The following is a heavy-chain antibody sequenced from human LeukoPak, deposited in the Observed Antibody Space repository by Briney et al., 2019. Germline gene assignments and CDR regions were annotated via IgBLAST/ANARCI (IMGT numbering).Heavy chain of an antibody. V-gene: IGHV3-30*18. Sequence: PGGSLRLSCAASGFTFSSYGMHWVRQAPGKGLGWVAVISYDGSNKYYADSVKGRFTISRDNSKNTLYLQMNSLRAEDTAVYYCAKDRGPLYYDFWSAISGMDVWGQGTTVTVSS. CDR2: ISYDGSNK. CDR1: GFTFSSYG. CDR3: AKDRGPLYYDFWSAISGMDV. D-gene: IGHD3-3*01. J-gene: IGHJ6*02.